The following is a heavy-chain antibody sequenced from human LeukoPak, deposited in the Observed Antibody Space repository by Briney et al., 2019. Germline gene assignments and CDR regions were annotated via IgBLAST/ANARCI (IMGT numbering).Heavy chain of an antibody. CDR2: IIPIFGTA. CDR3: ARDQGSGWYQNERPLHRGSFDY. J-gene: IGHJ4*02. D-gene: IGHD6-19*01. V-gene: IGHV1-69*05. CDR1: GGTFSSYA. Sequence: SVKVSCKASGGTFSSYAMSWVRQAPGQGLEWMGRIIPIFGTANYAQKFQGRVTITTDESTSTAYMELSSLRSEDTAVYYCARDQGSGWYQNERPLHRGSFDYWGQGTLVTVSS.